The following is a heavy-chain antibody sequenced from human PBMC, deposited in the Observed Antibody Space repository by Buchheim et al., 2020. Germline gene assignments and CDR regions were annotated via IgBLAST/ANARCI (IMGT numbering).Heavy chain of an antibody. CDR3: AREDYFHFEY. D-gene: IGHD3-10*01. J-gene: IGHJ4*02. CDR1: GFTFRNSC. CDR2: IKPDGRDK. V-gene: IGHV3-7*01. Sequence: EVKLVESGGDLVQPGGSLRLSCGASGFTFRNSCMSWVRQSPGKRLEWVATIKPDGRDKYYVDSVKGRFTISRDNAKNSLYLRFNILRAEDTAVYFCAREDYFHFEYWGRGTL.